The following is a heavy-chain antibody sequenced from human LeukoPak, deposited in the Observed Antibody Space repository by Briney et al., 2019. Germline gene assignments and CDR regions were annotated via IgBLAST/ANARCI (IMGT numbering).Heavy chain of an antibody. CDR2: IKQDGSEK. Sequence: PGGSLRLSCAASGFTFSSYEMNWVRQAPGKGLEWVANIKQDGSEKYYVDSVKGRFTISRDNAKNSLYLQMNSLRDEDTAVYYCARGCSPGTCSPFDYWGQGTLVTVSS. CDR3: ARGCSPGTCSPFDY. J-gene: IGHJ4*02. D-gene: IGHD2-15*01. CDR1: GFTFSSYE. V-gene: IGHV3-7*01.